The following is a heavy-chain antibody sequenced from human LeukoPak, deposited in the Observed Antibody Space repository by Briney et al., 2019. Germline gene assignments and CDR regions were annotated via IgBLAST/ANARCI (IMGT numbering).Heavy chain of an antibody. CDR3: ARDNSYSSSWGPFDY. V-gene: IGHV3-30*04. CDR1: GFTFSSYA. CDR2: ISYDGSDK. Sequence: GGSLRLSCAASGFTFSSYAMHWVRQAPGKGLEWVAVISYDGSDKYYADSVKGRFTISRDNSKNTLYLQMNSLRAEDTAVYYCARDNSYSSSWGPFDYWGQGTLVTVSS. J-gene: IGHJ4*02. D-gene: IGHD6-13*01.